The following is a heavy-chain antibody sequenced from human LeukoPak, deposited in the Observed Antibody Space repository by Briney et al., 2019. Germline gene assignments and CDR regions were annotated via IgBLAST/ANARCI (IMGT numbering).Heavy chain of an antibody. V-gene: IGHV4-39*02. CDR1: NGSMISDSYY. D-gene: IGHD2-2*03. CDR3: ARLWIVATWFDA. J-gene: IGHJ5*02. Sequence: SETLSLTCTVSNGSMISDSYYCAWVRQPPGKGLEWIGTIFYSGKTYYSASLKSRVTVSLDTSKKNFSLRLSSVTAADTAVYYCARLWIVATWFDAWGQGALVTVSS. CDR2: IFYSGKT.